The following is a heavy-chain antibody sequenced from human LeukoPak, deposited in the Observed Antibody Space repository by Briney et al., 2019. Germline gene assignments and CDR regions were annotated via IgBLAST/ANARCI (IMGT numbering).Heavy chain of an antibody. Sequence: PGGSLRLSCAASGFTFRIYWMSWVRQAPGKGLEWVANIKQDGSEKYYVDSVKGRFTISRNNAKNSVYLQMNSLRPEDTAVYYCARARPSLWIDYWGQGTLVTVSS. CDR2: IKQDGSEK. CDR3: ARARPSLWIDY. J-gene: IGHJ4*02. V-gene: IGHV3-7*01. CDR1: GFTFRIYW. D-gene: IGHD5-12*01.